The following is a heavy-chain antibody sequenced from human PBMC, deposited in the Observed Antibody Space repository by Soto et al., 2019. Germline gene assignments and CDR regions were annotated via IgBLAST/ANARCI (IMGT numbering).Heavy chain of an antibody. V-gene: IGHV3-7*05. CDR3: ARAPAFLEYSGRYYFDY. CDR2: IKQDGSEK. CDR1: GFTFSSYW. Sequence: GGSLRLSCAASGFTFSSYWMSWVRQAPGKGLEWVANIKQDGSEKYYVDSVKGRFTISRDNAKNSLYLQMNSLRAEDTAVYYCARAPAFLEYSGRYYFDYWGQGTLVTVSS. D-gene: IGHD1-26*01. J-gene: IGHJ4*02.